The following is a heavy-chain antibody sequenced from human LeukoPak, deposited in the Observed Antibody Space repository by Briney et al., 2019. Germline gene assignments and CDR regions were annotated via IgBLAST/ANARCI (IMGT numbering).Heavy chain of an antibody. CDR1: GGSVSSSSY. CDR2: IYYSGST. J-gene: IGHJ6*03. V-gene: IGHV4-61*01. Sequence: SETLSLTCTVSGGSVSSSSYWGWIRQPPGKGLVLIGYIYYSGSTNYNTSLKSRVTISVDTSKNQFSLKLSSVTAADTAVYYCARTPAEWVAGDYYYMDVWGKGTTVTVSS. D-gene: IGHD1-14*01. CDR3: ARTPAEWVAGDYYYMDV.